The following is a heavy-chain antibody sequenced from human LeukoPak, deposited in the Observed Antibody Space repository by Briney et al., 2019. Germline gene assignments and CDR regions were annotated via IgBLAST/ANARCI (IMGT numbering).Heavy chain of an antibody. J-gene: IGHJ4*02. CDR1: GFSVSNNY. Sequence: PGGSLRLSCAVSGFSVSNNYMSWVRQAPGKGLEWVSVIYSGGTTYYADSVKGRFTISRGNSKNTLYLQMNSLGGEDTALYYCARLYSYAFDYWGQGTLVTVSS. CDR3: ARLYSYAFDY. V-gene: IGHV3-53*01. CDR2: IYSGGTT. D-gene: IGHD5-18*01.